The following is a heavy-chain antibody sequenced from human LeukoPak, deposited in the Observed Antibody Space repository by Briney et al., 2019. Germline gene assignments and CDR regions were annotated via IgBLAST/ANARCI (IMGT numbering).Heavy chain of an antibody. D-gene: IGHD3-16*01. CDR3: AYRPPGDESFDI. V-gene: IGHV1-24*01. Sequence: ASVKVSCKVSGHTLSELAMYWVRQGTGKGLEWMGGVDPEDGETIYAQKFQGRVTMTEDTSTDTAYMELSSLSSEDTAVYYCAYRPPGDESFDIWGQGTMVTVSS. CDR1: GHTLSELA. J-gene: IGHJ3*02. CDR2: VDPEDGET.